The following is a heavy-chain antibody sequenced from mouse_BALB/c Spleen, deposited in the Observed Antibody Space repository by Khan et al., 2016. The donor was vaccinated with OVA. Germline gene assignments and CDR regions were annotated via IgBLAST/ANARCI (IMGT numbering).Heavy chain of an antibody. CDR3: ARNRESDYFDY. V-gene: IGHV2-9*02. CDR2: IWAGGST. J-gene: IGHJ2*01. Sequence: QVQLKESGPGLVAPSQSLSITCTVSGFSLTSYGIHWVRQPPGKGLEWLGIIWAGGSTNYNSALMSRLSISKDNSRSQVFLIMNSLQTDDTAMYFCARNRESDYFDYWGQGTTLTVSS. CDR1: GFSLTSYG.